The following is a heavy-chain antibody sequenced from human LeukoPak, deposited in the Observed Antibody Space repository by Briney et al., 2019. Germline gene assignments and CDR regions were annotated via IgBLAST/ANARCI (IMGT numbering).Heavy chain of an antibody. Sequence: SETLSLTCTVSGGSIRSYYWSWIRQPPGKGLEWIGYIHYTGGTNYNPSLKSRVTISVDTSKNQFSLQLSSVTATDTAVYFCARHSSSWDPDYWGQGTLVTVSS. V-gene: IGHV4-59*08. CDR2: IHYTGGT. CDR3: ARHSSSWDPDY. J-gene: IGHJ4*02. D-gene: IGHD6-13*01. CDR1: GGSIRSYY.